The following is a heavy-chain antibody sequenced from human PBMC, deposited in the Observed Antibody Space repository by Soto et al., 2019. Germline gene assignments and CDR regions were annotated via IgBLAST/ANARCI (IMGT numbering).Heavy chain of an antibody. J-gene: IGHJ4*02. CDR1: GFSLSTTGVG. Sequence: QITLKESGPTLVKPTQTLTLTCSFSGFSLSTTGVGVGWIRQSPGKALEWLAIIYWDNDKRYSPSLKSRVTTTKDTSKNQVVPTVTNMDPVDTGKYYCARSLWFGELQGGQGALVTVSS. D-gene: IGHD3-10*01. CDR2: IYWDNDK. V-gene: IGHV2-5*02. CDR3: ARSLWFGELQ.